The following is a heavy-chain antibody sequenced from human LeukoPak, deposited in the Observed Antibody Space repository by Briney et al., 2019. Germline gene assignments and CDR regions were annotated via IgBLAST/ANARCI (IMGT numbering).Heavy chain of an antibody. Sequence: SETLSLTCTVSGGSFNSHYWNWIRQPPGKGLEWIGYIYYSGSTNYNPSLKSRVTISVDTSKNQFSLKLSSVTAADTAVYYCARAPPYSSSWGYWGQGTLVTVSS. CDR2: IYYSGST. J-gene: IGHJ4*02. CDR3: ARAPPYSSSWGY. D-gene: IGHD6-13*01. V-gene: IGHV4-59*11. CDR1: GGSFNSHY.